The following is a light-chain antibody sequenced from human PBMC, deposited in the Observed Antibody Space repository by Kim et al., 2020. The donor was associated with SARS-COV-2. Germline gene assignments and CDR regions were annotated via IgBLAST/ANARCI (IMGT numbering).Light chain of an antibody. CDR1: QSVLYTSNNKNY. Sequence: ATINCKSSQSVLYTSNNKNYLAWYQQKPGQPPKLLIYWASTRESGVPDRFSGSGSGTDFTLTISTLQAEDVAVYYCQQYCYLPLTFGGGTKVDIK. J-gene: IGKJ3*01. CDR2: WAS. V-gene: IGKV4-1*01. CDR3: QQYCYLPLT.